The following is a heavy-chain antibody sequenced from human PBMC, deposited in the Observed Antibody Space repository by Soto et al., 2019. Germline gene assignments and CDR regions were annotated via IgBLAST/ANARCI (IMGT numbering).Heavy chain of an antibody. V-gene: IGHV3-15*07. D-gene: IGHD3-22*01. CDR1: GFTFTNAW. Sequence: GGSLRLSCAASGFTFTNAWINWVRQAPGKGLEWVGRIKSKTDGGTTDYAEPVKGRFAISRDDSNNMVYLQMNSLKIEETAVYYCTTDSYSTIIIVRFDYWGHGTLVTGSS. J-gene: IGHJ4*01. CDR3: TTDSYSTIIIVRFDY. CDR2: IKSKTDGGTT.